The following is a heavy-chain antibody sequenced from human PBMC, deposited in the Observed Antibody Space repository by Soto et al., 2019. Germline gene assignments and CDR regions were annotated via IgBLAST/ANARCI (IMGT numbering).Heavy chain of an antibody. D-gene: IGHD2-2*03. V-gene: IGHV3-15*07. CDR1: GFTFSNAW. Sequence: RGSLRHSCAASGFTFSNAWMNWVRQAPGKGLEWVGRIKSKTDGGTTDYAAPVKGRFTISRDDSKNTLYLQMNSLKTEDTAVYYCTTDMGIVNLPWFDPWGQGTLVTVSS. J-gene: IGHJ5*02. CDR2: IKSKTDGGTT. CDR3: TTDMGIVNLPWFDP.